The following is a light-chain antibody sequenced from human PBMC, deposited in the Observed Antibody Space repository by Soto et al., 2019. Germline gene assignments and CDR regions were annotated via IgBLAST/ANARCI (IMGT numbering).Light chain of an antibody. CDR2: DAS. J-gene: IGKJ1*01. Sequence: DIQMTQSPSTLSASVGDSVTITCRASQNVNNWVAWYQQKPGKAPRFLIYDASSLESGVPSRFSGSGSGTDFTLTISSLQPDDFATYYCQRYNSYSRTFGQGNKVEIK. V-gene: IGKV1-5*01. CDR3: QRYNSYSRT. CDR1: QNVNNW.